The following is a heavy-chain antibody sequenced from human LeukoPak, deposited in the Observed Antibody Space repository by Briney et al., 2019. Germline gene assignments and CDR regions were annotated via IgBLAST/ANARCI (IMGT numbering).Heavy chain of an antibody. CDR2: IADDGKDK. D-gene: IGHD6-25*01. J-gene: IGHJ4*02. V-gene: IGHV3-30*04. CDR1: GFTFSSYA. Sequence: GGSLRLSCAASGFTFSSYAMHWVRQAPGKGLEWVAVIADDGKDKHYVESVKGRFTISRDNSKNTLYLQMNSLRVEDTAVYYCARDRHVAAAGYYFDYWGQGTLVTVSS. CDR3: ARDRHVAAAGYYFDY.